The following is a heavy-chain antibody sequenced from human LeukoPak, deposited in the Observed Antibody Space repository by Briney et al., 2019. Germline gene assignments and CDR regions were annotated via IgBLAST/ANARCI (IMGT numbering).Heavy chain of an antibody. J-gene: IGHJ4*02. CDR3: ATPQRGY. V-gene: IGHV4-59*12. CDR2: IYYSGST. CDR1: GGSISSYY. Sequence: SETLSLTCTVSGGSISSYYWSWIRQPPGKGLEWIGYIYYSGSTNYNPSLKSRVTISVDTSKNQFSLKLSSVIAADTAVYYCATPQRGYWGQGTLVTVSS.